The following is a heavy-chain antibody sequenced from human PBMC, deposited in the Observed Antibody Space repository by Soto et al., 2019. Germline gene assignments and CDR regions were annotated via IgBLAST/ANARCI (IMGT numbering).Heavy chain of an antibody. CDR3: ARDFNCTRRCIDVFDI. CDR1: GYTFTSYD. Sequence: ASVKVSCKASGYTFTSYDINWVRQATGQGLEWMGWVSANNGNTNYAQKFQGRVTMTTDTSTSTAYMELRSLRSDDTAVYYCARDFNCTRRCIDVFDIWGQGTMVTVSS. CDR2: VSANNGNT. D-gene: IGHD2-8*01. J-gene: IGHJ3*02. V-gene: IGHV1-18*01.